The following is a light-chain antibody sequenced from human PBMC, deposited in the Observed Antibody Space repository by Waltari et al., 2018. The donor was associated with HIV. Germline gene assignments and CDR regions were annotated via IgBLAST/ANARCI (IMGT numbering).Light chain of an antibody. V-gene: IGLV2-14*01. J-gene: IGLJ2*01. Sequence: QSALTQPASVSGSPGQSITISCIGTNSDVGAYHYVTWYQQHPAGAPRLRIYAVTNRPSGTSSRFSGSKSGSTASLTISGLQAEDEADYYCTSKTTTDFVTFGGGTKLTVL. CDR1: NSDVGAYHY. CDR3: TSKTTTDFVT. CDR2: AVT.